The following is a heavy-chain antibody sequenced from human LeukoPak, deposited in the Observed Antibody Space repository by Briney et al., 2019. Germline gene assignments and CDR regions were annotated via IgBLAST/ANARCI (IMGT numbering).Heavy chain of an antibody. CDR1: GFTFSSYA. CDR2: IANDGKDK. Sequence: GGSLRLSCAGSGFTFSSYAVHWVRQAPGKGLDWVTVIANDGKDKKYAESVKGRFAISRDNSRNTVYLQMNSLRTEDTAVYYCARDPPCLWSGYAEGCNYYGMDVWGQGTTVTVSS. D-gene: IGHD3-3*01. V-gene: IGHV3-30*09. J-gene: IGHJ6*02. CDR3: ARDPPCLWSGYAEGCNYYGMDV.